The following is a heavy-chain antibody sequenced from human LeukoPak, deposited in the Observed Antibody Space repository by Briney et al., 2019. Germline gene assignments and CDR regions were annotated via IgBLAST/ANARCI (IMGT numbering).Heavy chain of an antibody. D-gene: IGHD4-17*01. CDR2: INYSGST. CDR1: RGSVSSTTYF. CDR3: ERKDRRTVTPGAVDI. V-gene: IGHV4-39*01. Sequence: SETLSLTCTVSRGSVSSTTYFSGWIRQPPGKGLEWIASINYSGSTYYNPSLKSRVTISVDTSENQFSLKLSSVTAAETAVVYCERKDRRTVTPGAVDIWGQGTMVTVSS. J-gene: IGHJ3*02.